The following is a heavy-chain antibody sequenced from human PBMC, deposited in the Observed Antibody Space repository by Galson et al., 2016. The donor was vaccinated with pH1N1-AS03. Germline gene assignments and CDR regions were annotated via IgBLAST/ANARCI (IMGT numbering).Heavy chain of an antibody. Sequence: CAISGDSVSSDSAAWNWIRQFPSRGLEWLGRTYYRSRWYNDYAPSLSSRVSFTADTSKNQFSLHLTSVTPEDSATYFCVRDFYGDVFGYWGQGTLVTVSS. D-gene: IGHD4-17*01. CDR1: GDSVSSDSAA. CDR3: VRDFYGDVFGY. V-gene: IGHV6-1*01. J-gene: IGHJ4*02. CDR2: TYYRSRWYN.